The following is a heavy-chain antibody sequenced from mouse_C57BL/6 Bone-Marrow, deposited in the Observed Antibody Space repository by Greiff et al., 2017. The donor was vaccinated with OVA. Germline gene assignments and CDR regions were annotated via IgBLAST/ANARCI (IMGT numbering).Heavy chain of an antibody. J-gene: IGHJ2*01. Sequence: EVQLQQSGAELVRPGASVKLSCTASGFNIKDDYMHWVKQRPEQGLEWIGWIDPETGDTEYASKFQGKATITADTSSNTAYLQLSSLTSEDTAVYYGTSWEKPYYFDYWGQGTTLTVSS. D-gene: IGHD4-1*01. V-gene: IGHV14-4*01. CDR1: GFNIKDDY. CDR3: TSWEKPYYFDY. CDR2: IDPETGDT.